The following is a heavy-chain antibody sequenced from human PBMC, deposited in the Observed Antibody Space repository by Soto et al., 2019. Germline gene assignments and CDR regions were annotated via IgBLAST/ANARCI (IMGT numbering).Heavy chain of an antibody. J-gene: IGHJ4*02. V-gene: IGHV3-30-3*01. CDR1: GFTFSNYA. D-gene: IGHD3-3*01. Sequence: QVQLVESGGGVVQPGRSLRLSYAPSGFTFSNYAMHWVRQAPGKGLEWVAVISYDGSNKYYADSVKGRFTISRDNSKNTLYLQMNSLRAEDTAVYYCARDKRDLRFLEWSYYFDYWDQGTLVTVSS. CDR3: ARDKRDLRFLEWSYYFDY. CDR2: ISYDGSNK.